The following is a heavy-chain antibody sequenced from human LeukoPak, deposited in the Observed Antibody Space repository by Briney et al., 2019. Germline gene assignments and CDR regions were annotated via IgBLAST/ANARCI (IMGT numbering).Heavy chain of an antibody. V-gene: IGHV3-30*18. D-gene: IGHD3-16*01. J-gene: IGHJ4*02. Sequence: PGGSLRLSCAASGFTFSSYGMHWVRQAPGKGLEWVAVISYDGSNKYYADSVKGRFTISRDNSKNTLYLQMNSLRAEDTAVYYCAKTFGDWGQGTLVTVSS. CDR3: AKTFGD. CDR2: ISYDGSNK. CDR1: GFTFSSYG.